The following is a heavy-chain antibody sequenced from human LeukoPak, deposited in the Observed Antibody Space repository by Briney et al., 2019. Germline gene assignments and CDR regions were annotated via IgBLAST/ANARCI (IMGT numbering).Heavy chain of an antibody. CDR3: ARQWLING. J-gene: IGHJ4*02. D-gene: IGHD6-19*01. Sequence: PGGSLRLSCAASGFTFSTYAMHWVRQAPGKGLEWVSVISYDGSKKYYADSVKGRFTISRDNSKNTLYLQMNSLRAEDTAVYYCARQWLINGWGQGILVTVSS. CDR1: GFTFSTYA. CDR2: ISYDGSKK. V-gene: IGHV3-30*04.